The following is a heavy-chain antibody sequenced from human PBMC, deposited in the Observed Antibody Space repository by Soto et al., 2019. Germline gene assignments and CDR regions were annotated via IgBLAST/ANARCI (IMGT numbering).Heavy chain of an antibody. J-gene: IGHJ5*02. Sequence: LRLSCSASGFTFSSYAMHWVRQAPGKGLEYVSAISSNGGSTYYADSVKGRFTISRDNSKNTLYLQMSSLRAEDTAVYYCVKDLGYCSSTSCYNGFDPWGQGTLVTVSS. CDR1: GFTFSSYA. CDR3: VKDLGYCSSTSCYNGFDP. V-gene: IGHV3-64D*06. D-gene: IGHD2-2*02. CDR2: ISSNGGST.